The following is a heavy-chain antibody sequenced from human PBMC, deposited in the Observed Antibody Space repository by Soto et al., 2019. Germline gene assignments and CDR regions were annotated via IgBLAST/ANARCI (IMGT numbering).Heavy chain of an antibody. V-gene: IGHV4-31*03. Sequence: QVQLQESGPGLVKPSQNLSLTCTVSGDSITSGTYYWSWIRQYPGKGLDWIGYIYYNGSPYYNPSLKSRVTISLDTSKNQFDLKLRSVTAADTAIYYCARHCRGGTRYPANYFDYWGQGALVIVSS. D-gene: IGHD2-15*01. CDR2: IYYNGSP. J-gene: IGHJ4*02. CDR1: GDSITSGTYY. CDR3: ARHCRGGTRYPANYFDY.